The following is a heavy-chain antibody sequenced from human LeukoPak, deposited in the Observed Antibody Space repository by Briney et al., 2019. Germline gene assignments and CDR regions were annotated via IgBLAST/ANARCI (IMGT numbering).Heavy chain of an antibody. Sequence: SETLSLTCTVSGGSISSYYWSWIRQPPGKGLEWIGYIYYSGSTNYNPSLRSRVTISVDASKNQFSLKLSSVTAADTAVYYCARDAGHQLSRRNYYAMDVWGQGTTVTVSS. CDR1: GGSISSYY. V-gene: IGHV4-59*01. J-gene: IGHJ6*02. D-gene: IGHD2-2*01. CDR2: IYYSGST. CDR3: ARDAGHQLSRRNYYAMDV.